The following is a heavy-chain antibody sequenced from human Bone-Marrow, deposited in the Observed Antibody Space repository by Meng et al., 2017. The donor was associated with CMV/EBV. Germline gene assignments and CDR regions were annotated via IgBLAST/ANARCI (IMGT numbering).Heavy chain of an antibody. CDR1: GFTFTSYD. V-gene: IGHV3-13*01. D-gene: IGHD6-13*01. CDR3: ARVAAAGRGMDV. CDR2: VGTAGDT. J-gene: IGHJ6*02. Sequence: GESLKISCAASGFTFTSYDMHWVRQATGKGLEWVSLVGTAGDTFYPDSVKGRLTISRENAKKSLYLQMNTLRAGDTAVYYCARVAAAGRGMDVWGQGTTVTVSS.